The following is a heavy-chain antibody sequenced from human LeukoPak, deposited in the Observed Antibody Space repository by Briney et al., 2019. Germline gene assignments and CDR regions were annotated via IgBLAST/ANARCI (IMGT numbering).Heavy chain of an antibody. J-gene: IGHJ3*02. D-gene: IGHD1-26*01. Sequence: SETLSLTCAVYGGSFSGYYWTWIRQPPGKGLEWIGEINHSGSTNYNPSLKSRVTISVDTSKNQFSLKLSSVTAAGTAVYYCARVRATGAFDIWGQGTMVTVSS. CDR3: ARVRATGAFDI. CDR2: INHSGST. CDR1: GGSFSGYY. V-gene: IGHV4-34*01.